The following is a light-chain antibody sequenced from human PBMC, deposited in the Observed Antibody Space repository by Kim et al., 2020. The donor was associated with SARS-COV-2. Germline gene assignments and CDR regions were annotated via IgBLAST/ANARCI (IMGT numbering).Light chain of an antibody. J-gene: IGKJ1*01. V-gene: IGKV1-5*03. CDR2: KSS. CDR3: QQYNSYSPWT. CDR1: EYVQNW. Sequence: DIQVTQSPSILPASVGDTVTITCRASEYVQNWLAWYQQKPGQVPKLLIDKSSQLQSGVPARFRGRGSGTEFTLTITSLQPTDFATYYCQQYNSYSPWTFGQGTKVDIK.